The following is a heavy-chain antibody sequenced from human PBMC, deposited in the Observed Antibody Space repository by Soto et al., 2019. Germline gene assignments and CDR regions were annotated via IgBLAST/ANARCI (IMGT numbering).Heavy chain of an antibody. CDR3: ASCFMVRAVISYYFDY. V-gene: IGHV1-69*13. Sequence: ASVKVSCKASGGTFSSYAISWVRQAPGQGLEWMGGIIPIFGTANYAQKFQGRVTITADESTSTAYMELSSLRSEDTAVYYCASCFMVRAVISYYFDYWGQGTLVTVSS. CDR1: GGTFSSYA. D-gene: IGHD3-10*01. J-gene: IGHJ4*02. CDR2: IIPIFGTA.